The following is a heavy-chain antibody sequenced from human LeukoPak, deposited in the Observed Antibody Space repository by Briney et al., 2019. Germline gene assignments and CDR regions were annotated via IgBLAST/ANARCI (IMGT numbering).Heavy chain of an antibody. CDR1: GFTFSSYS. CDR3: ARGGRTGYSFLGY. CDR2: ISSSSSTI. J-gene: IGHJ4*02. V-gene: IGHV3-48*01. D-gene: IGHD3/OR15-3a*01. Sequence: GGSLRLSCAASGFTFSSYSMTWVRQAPGKGLEWVSYISSSSSTIYYADSVKGRFTISRDNAKNSLYLQMNSLRAEDTAVYYCARGGRTGYSFLGYWGQGTLVTVSS.